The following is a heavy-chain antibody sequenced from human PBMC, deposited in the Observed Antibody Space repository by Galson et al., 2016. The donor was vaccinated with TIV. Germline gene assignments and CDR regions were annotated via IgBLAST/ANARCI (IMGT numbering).Heavy chain of an antibody. V-gene: IGHV5-51*03. J-gene: IGHJ3*02. D-gene: IGHD4-17*01. CDR2: VNPGGSTI. Sequence: QSGAEVKKPGESLKISCKASGYSFTSQWIAWVRQVPGKGLEWVGVVNPGGSTIRYSPSFQGQVTISGDKSISTAYLQWISLRASDTATYYCARQYDFGDYRGDAFDIWGQGTVVIVSS. CDR1: GYSFTSQW. CDR3: ARQYDFGDYRGDAFDI.